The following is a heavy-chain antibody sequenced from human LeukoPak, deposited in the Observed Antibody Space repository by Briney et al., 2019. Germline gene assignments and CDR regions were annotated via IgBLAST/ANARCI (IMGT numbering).Heavy chain of an antibody. D-gene: IGHD3-3*02. CDR3: ARDLLDGSSYAFDI. CDR1: GFTFSSYA. V-gene: IGHV3-30-3*01. CDR2: ISYDGSNK. J-gene: IGHJ3*02. Sequence: PGGSLRLSCAASGFTFSSYAMHWVRQAPGRGLEWVAVISYDGSNKYYADSVKGRFTISRDNSKNTLYLQMNSLRAEDTAVYYCARDLLDGSSYAFDIWGQGTMVTVSS.